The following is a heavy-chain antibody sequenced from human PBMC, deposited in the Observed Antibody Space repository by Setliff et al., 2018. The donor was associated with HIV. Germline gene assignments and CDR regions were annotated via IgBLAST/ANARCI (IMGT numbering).Heavy chain of an antibody. CDR1: GFTFSSYA. J-gene: IGHJ1*01. CDR2: ISGSGGST. CDR3: GNKGGQV. Sequence: PGGSLRLSCAASGFTFSSYAMSWVRQAPGKGLEWVSAISGSGGSTYYADSVKGRFSISRDRSRNTVSLQMSSLRVEDTAMYYCGNKGGQVWGPGTQVTVSS. V-gene: IGHV3-23*01. D-gene: IGHD3-16*01.